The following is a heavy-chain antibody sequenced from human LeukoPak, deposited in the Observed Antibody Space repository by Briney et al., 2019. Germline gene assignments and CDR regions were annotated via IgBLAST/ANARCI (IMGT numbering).Heavy chain of an antibody. D-gene: IGHD3-22*01. V-gene: IGHV1-2*02. CDR3: ARAHYYDSSGYYRSYYYYGMDA. CDR2: INPNSGGT. Sequence: ASVKVSCKASGYTFTGYYMHWVRQAPGQGLEWMGWINPNSGGTNYAQKFQGRVTMTRDTSISTAYMELSRLRSDDTAVYYCARAHYYDSSGYYRSYYYYGMDAWGQGTTVTVSS. J-gene: IGHJ6*02. CDR1: GYTFTGYY.